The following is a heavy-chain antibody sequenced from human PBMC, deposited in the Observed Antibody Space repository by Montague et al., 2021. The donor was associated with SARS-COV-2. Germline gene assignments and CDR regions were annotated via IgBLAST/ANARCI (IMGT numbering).Heavy chain of an antibody. Sequence: SLRLSCAASGFPFRNYAMLWVRQAPGKGLEWVSGISCSAVITYYADSVKGRFTISRDNSKNTLYLQMSSLRAGDTAVYYCAKDREVATGGLYYFDYWGQGTLVTVSS. D-gene: IGHD5-24*01. CDR2: ISCSAVIT. J-gene: IGHJ4*02. CDR3: AKDREVATGGLYYFDY. CDR1: GFPFRNYA. V-gene: IGHV3-23*01.